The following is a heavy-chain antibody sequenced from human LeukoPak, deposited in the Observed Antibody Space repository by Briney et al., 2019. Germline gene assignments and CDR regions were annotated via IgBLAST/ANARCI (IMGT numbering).Heavy chain of an antibody. CDR1: GFTFSSYD. V-gene: IGHV3-33*06. D-gene: IGHD3-9*01. Sequence: PGRSLRLSCAASGFTFSSYDMHWVRQAPGKGLEWVAVIWYDGSNKYFADSVKGRFTISRDNSKNTLYLQMNSLRTEDTAVYYCAKAEGYDILTGLDYWGQGTLVTVSS. CDR3: AKAEGYDILTGLDY. J-gene: IGHJ4*02. CDR2: IWYDGSNK.